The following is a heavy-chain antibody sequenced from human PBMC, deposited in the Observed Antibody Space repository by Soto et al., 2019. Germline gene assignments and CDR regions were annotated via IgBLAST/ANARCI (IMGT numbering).Heavy chain of an antibody. CDR1: GYTFTSYG. CDR2: ISAYNGNT. V-gene: IGHV1-18*01. J-gene: IGHJ5*02. CDR3: AWGLRDSSGYFTNGFDP. Sequence: ASVKVSCKASGYTFTSYGISWVRQAPGQGLEWMGWISAYNGNTNYAQKLQGRVTMTTDTSTSTAYMELRSLRSDDTAVHYCAWGLRDSSGYFTNGFDPWGQGTLVTVSS. D-gene: IGHD3-22*01.